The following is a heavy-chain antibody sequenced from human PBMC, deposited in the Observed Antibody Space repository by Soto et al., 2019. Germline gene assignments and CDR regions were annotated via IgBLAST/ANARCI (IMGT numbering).Heavy chain of an antibody. V-gene: IGHV3-23*01. D-gene: IGHD6-13*01. CDR1: GINFRSYG. CDR2: ISGSGGST. Sequence: HGGSLRLSCAASGINFRSYGMRWDRQAPGKGLEWVSAISGSGGSTYYADSVKGRFTISRDNSKNTLYLQMNSLRAEDTAVYYCAKDGIAAPYYFDYWGQGTLVTVSS. J-gene: IGHJ4*02. CDR3: AKDGIAAPYYFDY.